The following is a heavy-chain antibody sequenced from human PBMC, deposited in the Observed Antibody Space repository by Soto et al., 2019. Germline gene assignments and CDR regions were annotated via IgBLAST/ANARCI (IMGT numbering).Heavy chain of an antibody. D-gene: IGHD3-10*01. CDR2: ISGSGGST. Sequence: GGSLRLSCAASGFTFSSYAMSWVRQAPGKGLEWVSAISGSGGSTYYADSVKGRFTISRDNSKNTLYLQMNSLRAEDTAVYYCAKDPGNQWFGELRNWFDPWGQGTLVTVSS. CDR3: AKDPGNQWFGELRNWFDP. V-gene: IGHV3-23*01. CDR1: GFTFSSYA. J-gene: IGHJ5*02.